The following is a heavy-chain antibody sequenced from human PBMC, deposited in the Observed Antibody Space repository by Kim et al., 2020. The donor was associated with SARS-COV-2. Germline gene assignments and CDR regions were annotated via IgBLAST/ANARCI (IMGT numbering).Heavy chain of an antibody. D-gene: IGHD1-26*01. V-gene: IGHV3-30-3*01. Sequence: GGSLRLSCAASGFTFSSYAMHWVRQAPGKGLEWVAVISYDGSNKYYAASVKGRFTISRDTSKNTLYLQMNSLRAEDTAVYYCARPRYGGYVNPSDYWGQG. J-gene: IGHJ4*02. CDR1: GFTFSSYA. CDR2: ISYDGSNK. CDR3: ARPRYGGYVNPSDY.